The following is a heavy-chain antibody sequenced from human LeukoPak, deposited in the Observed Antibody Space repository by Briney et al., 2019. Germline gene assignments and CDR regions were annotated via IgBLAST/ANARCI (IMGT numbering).Heavy chain of an antibody. D-gene: IGHD1-26*01. Sequence: SETLSLTCVVYGGSFSHYYWSWIRQPPGKGLEWIGEINHSGSTNYNPSLKSRVTISLDTSRNQFSLKLSSVTAADTAVYYCAAWELLLDAFDIWGQGTMVTVSS. CDR2: INHSGST. J-gene: IGHJ3*02. CDR3: AAWELLLDAFDI. CDR1: GGSFSHYY. V-gene: IGHV4-34*01.